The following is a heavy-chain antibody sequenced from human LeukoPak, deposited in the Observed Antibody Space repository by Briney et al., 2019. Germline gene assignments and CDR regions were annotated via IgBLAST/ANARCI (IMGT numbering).Heavy chain of an antibody. V-gene: IGHV3-23*01. D-gene: IGHD7-27*01. CDR3: AKDGGIWVSADWGDC. CDR2: ITTGDGNT. CDR1: GFTFSSYT. J-gene: IGHJ4*02. Sequence: PGGSLRLSCTASGFTFSSYTMTWVRQAPGKGLKWVSTITTGDGNTYYADSVKGRFTVSRDDSKNTLYLQMNSLRAEDTGVYYCAKDGGIWVSADWGDCWGRGTLVTVSS.